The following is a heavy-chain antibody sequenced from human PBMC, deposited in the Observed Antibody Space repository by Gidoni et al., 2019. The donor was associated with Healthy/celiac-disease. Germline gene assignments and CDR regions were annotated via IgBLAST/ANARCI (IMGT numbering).Heavy chain of an antibody. CDR2: IYHSGST. D-gene: IGHD3-22*01. Sequence: QVQLQESGPGLVKPSGTLSLTCAVSGGSISSSNWWSWVRQPPGKGLEWIGEIYHSGSTNYNPSLKSRVTISVDKSKNQFSLKLSSVTAADTAVYYCAREVPNYYDSSGPREGIGAFDIWGQGTMVTVSS. J-gene: IGHJ3*02. V-gene: IGHV4-4*02. CDR3: AREVPNYYDSSGPREGIGAFDI. CDR1: GGSISSSNW.